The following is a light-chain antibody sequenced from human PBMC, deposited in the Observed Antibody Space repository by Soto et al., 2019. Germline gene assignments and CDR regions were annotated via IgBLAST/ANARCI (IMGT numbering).Light chain of an antibody. Sequence: DIQMTQSPSSVSASVGDRVTITCRASQGVSSWLAWYQQKPGRAPKLLIYGASTLQSGVPSRFSGSGSGTDFSLTITPLQPEDSATYYCQQADTFPLTFGGGTKVEIE. CDR2: GAS. CDR1: QGVSSW. V-gene: IGKV1-12*01. J-gene: IGKJ4*01. CDR3: QQADTFPLT.